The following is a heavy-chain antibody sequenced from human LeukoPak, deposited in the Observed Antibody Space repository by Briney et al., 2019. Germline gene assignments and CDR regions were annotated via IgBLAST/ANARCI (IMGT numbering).Heavy chain of an antibody. J-gene: IGHJ5*02. D-gene: IGHD5-18*01. V-gene: IGHV3-7*03. CDR1: GLTVSNHW. Sequence: GGSLRLSCVASGLTVSNHWMSWVRQAPGKGPEWVANIREERGQEYYVDSVKGRFTISKNSAKNSLYLQMNTLRVEDTAMYYCASLDTAKQPLANHWGQGTLVTVSS. CDR3: ASLDTAKQPLANH. CDR2: IREERGQE.